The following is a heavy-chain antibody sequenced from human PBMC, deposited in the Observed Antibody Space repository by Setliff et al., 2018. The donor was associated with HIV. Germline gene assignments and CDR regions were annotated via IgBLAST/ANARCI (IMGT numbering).Heavy chain of an antibody. CDR3: AGVGCSGGKCYWFDP. CDR2: IFHTGNT. Sequence: SETLSLPCTVSGGSISSFSYYWGWIRQPPGKGPEWIGSIFHTGNTYYNPSLKSRVTISVETSKNQFSLKLSSVTAADTAVYYCAGVGCSGGKCYWFDPWGQGTLVTVSS. CDR1: GGSISSFSYY. J-gene: IGHJ5*02. D-gene: IGHD2-15*01. V-gene: IGHV4-39*07.